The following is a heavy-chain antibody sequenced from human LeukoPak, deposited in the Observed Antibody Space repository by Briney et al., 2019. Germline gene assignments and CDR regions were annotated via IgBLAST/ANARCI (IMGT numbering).Heavy chain of an antibody. J-gene: IGHJ5*02. CDR2: IIPIFAIA. Sequence: SVKVSCKASGDTFSSYGINWVRQAPGQGLEWMGRIIPIFAIANYAQKFQGRVTITADKSTSTAYMELSSLRSEDTAVYYCARELGAAAKTGLFRPWGQGTPVPVSP. V-gene: IGHV1-69*04. D-gene: IGHD6-13*01. CDR3: ARELGAAAKTGLFRP. CDR1: GDTFSSYG.